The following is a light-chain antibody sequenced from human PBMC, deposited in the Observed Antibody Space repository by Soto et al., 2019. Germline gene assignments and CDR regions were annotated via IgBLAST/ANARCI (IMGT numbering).Light chain of an antibody. CDR2: AAS. CDR1: QGISSY. CDR3: QHYYSYPIT. J-gene: IGKJ5*01. Sequence: AIRMTQSPSSFSASTGDRVTITCRASQGISSYLAWYQQKPGKDPKLLIYAASTFQSGVPSRFSGSGSGTDFNLTITCLQSEDFATYYCQHYYSYPITFCQGTRLEIK. V-gene: IGKV1-8*01.